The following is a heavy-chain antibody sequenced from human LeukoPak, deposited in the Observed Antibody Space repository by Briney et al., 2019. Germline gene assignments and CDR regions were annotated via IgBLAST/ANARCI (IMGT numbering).Heavy chain of an antibody. CDR2: IYYRGST. V-gene: IGHV4-30-4*08. CDR3: AREGPGYSYGKGYFDY. D-gene: IGHD5-18*01. J-gene: IGHJ4*02. Sequence: SETLSLTCTVSGGSISSGDYYWSWIRQPPGKGLEWIGYIYYRGSTYYNPSLKSRVTMSVDTSKNQFSLKLSSVTAADTAVYYCAREGPGYSYGKGYFDYWGQGTLVTVSS. CDR1: GGSISSGDYY.